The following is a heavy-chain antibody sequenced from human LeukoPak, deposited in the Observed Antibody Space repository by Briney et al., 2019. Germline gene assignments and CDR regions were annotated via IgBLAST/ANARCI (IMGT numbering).Heavy chain of an antibody. Sequence: SETLSLTCTVSVGSLSVYYWSWIRQPPGKGLEWIGYIYYSGSTNYNTYLKSPVTISVDTSKNQITLKLSSVTAADTAVYYCALVAAAGTFDYWGQGTLVTVSS. D-gene: IGHD6-13*01. V-gene: IGHV4-59*01. J-gene: IGHJ4*02. CDR3: ALVAAAGTFDY. CDR2: IYYSGST. CDR1: VGSLSVYY.